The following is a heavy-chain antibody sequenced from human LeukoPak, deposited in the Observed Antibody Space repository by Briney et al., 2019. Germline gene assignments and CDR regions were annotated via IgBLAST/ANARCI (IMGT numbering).Heavy chain of an antibody. V-gene: IGHV3-23*01. CDR3: AKDLERGSGWPFAH. D-gene: IGHD6-19*01. CDR1: GCTFSNYA. CDR2: ISSSGSRT. J-gene: IGHJ4*02. Sequence: GGSLRLSCAASGCTFSNYAMNWVRQAPGKGLEWVSTISSSGSRTYYADSVKGRFTISRDDSKKTLYLQMNSLRAEDTSVYYCAKDLERGSGWPFAHWGQGTLVTVSS.